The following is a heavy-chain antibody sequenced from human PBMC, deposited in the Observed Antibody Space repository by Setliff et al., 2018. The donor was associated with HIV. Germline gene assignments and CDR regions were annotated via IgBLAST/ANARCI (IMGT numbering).Heavy chain of an antibody. CDR1: NVAISSNSYY. J-gene: IGHJ4*02. D-gene: IGHD3-10*01. CDR2: ISQSGTT. Sequence: SETLSLTCAVYNVAISSNSYYWGWIRQPPGKGLEWIGSISQSGTTYYSPSLKNRVTISVDTSRNQFSLKLGSVSASDTANYYCARQPLYFGEPYYFDYWGLGTLVT. CDR3: ARQPLYFGEPYYFDY. V-gene: IGHV4-39*01.